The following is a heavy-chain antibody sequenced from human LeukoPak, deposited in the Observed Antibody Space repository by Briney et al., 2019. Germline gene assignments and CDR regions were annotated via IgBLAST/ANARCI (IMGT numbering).Heavy chain of an antibody. CDR3: TRHVGIYYDSSAQRY. CDR2: ISGSGSTI. Sequence: PGGSLRLSXAASGFTFRDYYMSWIGQAPGKGLEWVSYISGSGSTIYYADSVKGRFTISRDTAKNSLYLQMNSLRAEDTAMYYCTRHVGIYYDSSAQRYWGQGTLVTVSS. D-gene: IGHD3-22*01. J-gene: IGHJ4*02. CDR1: GFTFRDYY. V-gene: IGHV3-11*04.